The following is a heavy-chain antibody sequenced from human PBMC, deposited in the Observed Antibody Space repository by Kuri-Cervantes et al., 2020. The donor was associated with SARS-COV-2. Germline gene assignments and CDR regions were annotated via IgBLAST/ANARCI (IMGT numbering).Heavy chain of an antibody. CDR2: IYHSGST. D-gene: IGHD1-14*01. J-gene: IGHJ3*02. CDR1: GGSISSGGYY. Sequence: SETLSLTCTVSGGSISSGGYYWSWIRQPPGKGLEWIGYIYHSGSTYYNPSLKSRVTISVDRSKNQFSLKLSSVTAADTAVYYCAKNPFPEVGNTGWAFDIWGQGTVVTVSS. V-gene: IGHV4-30-2*01. CDR3: AKNPFPEVGNTGWAFDI.